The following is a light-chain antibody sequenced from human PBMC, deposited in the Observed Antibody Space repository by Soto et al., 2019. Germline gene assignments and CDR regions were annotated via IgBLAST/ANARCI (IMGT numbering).Light chain of an antibody. Sequence: DIQMTQSPSSLSASVGDRVTIACRASQSISGYLNWYQQKPGKAPKLLIYDASTLQSGVPSRFSGSGSGTDFTLTISSLQPEDFATYYCQQSYSTPLTFGGGTKVEIK. V-gene: IGKV1-39*01. CDR3: QQSYSTPLT. CDR1: QSISGY. CDR2: DAS. J-gene: IGKJ4*01.